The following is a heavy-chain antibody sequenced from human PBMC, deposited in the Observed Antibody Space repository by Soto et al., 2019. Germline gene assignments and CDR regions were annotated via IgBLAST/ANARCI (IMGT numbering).Heavy chain of an antibody. CDR2: IYDSETT. Sequence: PSETLSLTCTVSGDSVSSGGYYWNWIRQHPGRGLEWLGYIYDSETTYYNPSLESRLSISVDASKNQFSLKVTSVTPADTAVYYCARENFGVIIHYYYGMDVWGQGTTVTVSS. D-gene: IGHD2-8*01. V-gene: IGHV4-31*03. CDR1: GDSVSSGGYY. J-gene: IGHJ6*02. CDR3: ARENFGVIIHYYYGMDV.